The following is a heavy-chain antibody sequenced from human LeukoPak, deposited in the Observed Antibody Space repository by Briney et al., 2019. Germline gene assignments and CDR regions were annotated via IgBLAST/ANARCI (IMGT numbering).Heavy chain of an antibody. J-gene: IGHJ6*02. CDR2: MNPNSGNT. CDR1: GYTFSSYD. V-gene: IGHV1-8*01. D-gene: IGHD5-12*01. Sequence: ASVKVSCKASGYTFSSYDINWVRQAPGQGLEWMGWMNPNSGNTGSAQRFQGRVTMTRDTSISTAYMELSNLRSEDTAVYYCASPTKQDTVADQYTGYSPHYYGLAVWGQATPVNVYS. CDR3: ASPTKQDTVADQYTGYSPHYYGLAV.